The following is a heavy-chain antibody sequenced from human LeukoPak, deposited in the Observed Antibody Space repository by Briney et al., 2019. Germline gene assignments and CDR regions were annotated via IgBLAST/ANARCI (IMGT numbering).Heavy chain of an antibody. CDR3: ARRAGAYSHPYDY. Sequence: GGSLRLSCAASGFTFDDYAMHWVRQAPGKGLEWVSGISWNSGSIGYADSVKGRFTISRDNSKNTLYLQMNSLRAEDTAVYYCARRAGAYSHPYDYWGQGTLVTVS. V-gene: IGHV3-9*01. D-gene: IGHD4/OR15-4a*01. CDR1: GFTFDDYA. CDR2: ISWNSGSI. J-gene: IGHJ4*02.